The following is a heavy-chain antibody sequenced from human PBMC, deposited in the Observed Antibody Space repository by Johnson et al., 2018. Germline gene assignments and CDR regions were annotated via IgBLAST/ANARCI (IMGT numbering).Heavy chain of an antibody. CDR3: AREAEYSVEYFQY. V-gene: IGHV3-33*01. J-gene: IGHJ1*01. D-gene: IGHD5/OR15-5a*01. Sequence: QVQLVQSGGGVVQPGRSLRLSCAASGFTFSHYGMHWVRQAPGKGLEWLALIWFDGTNKDNADSVKGRFTISRDNSNNTLYLQMNSLRGEDTAVYYCAREAEYSVEYFQYWGQGTLVTVSS. CDR1: GFTFSHYG. CDR2: IWFDGTNK.